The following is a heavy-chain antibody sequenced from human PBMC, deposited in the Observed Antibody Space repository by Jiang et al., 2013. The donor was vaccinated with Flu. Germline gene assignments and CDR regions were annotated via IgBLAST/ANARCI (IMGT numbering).Heavy chain of an antibody. Sequence: SLSTTGVGVGWIRQPPRKGLELLALIYWDDDERYSPSLKSRLTITKDTSKNQVFLTMTNMDPVDTATYYCAHRARYNNVWRTFDYWGQGTLVTVSS. CDR3: AHRARYNNVWRTFDY. V-gene: IGHV2-5*02. CDR2: IYWDDDE. D-gene: IGHD1-14*01. J-gene: IGHJ4*02. CDR1: SLSTTGVG.